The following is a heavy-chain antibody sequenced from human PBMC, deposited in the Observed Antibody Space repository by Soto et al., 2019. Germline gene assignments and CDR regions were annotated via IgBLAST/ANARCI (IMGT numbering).Heavy chain of an antibody. CDR3: ARDWADYDILTGYAY. Sequence: GASVKVSCKASGYTFTSYGISWVRQAPGQGLEWMGWISAYNGNTNYAQKLQGRVTMTTDTSTSTAYMELRSLRSDDTAVYYCARDWADYDILTGYAYWGQGTLVTVSS. CDR2: ISAYNGNT. CDR1: GYTFTSYG. V-gene: IGHV1-18*01. D-gene: IGHD3-9*01. J-gene: IGHJ4*02.